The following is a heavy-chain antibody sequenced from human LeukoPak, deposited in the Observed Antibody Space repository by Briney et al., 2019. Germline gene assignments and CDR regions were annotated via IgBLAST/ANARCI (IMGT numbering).Heavy chain of an antibody. J-gene: IGHJ4*02. Sequence: ASVKVSCKASGYTFTSYGISWVRQAPGQGLEWMGWISAYNGNTNYAQKLQGRVTMTTDTSTSTAYMELSRLRSDDTAVYYCARDLEYCSGGSCKGYWGQGTLVTVSS. D-gene: IGHD2-15*01. CDR3: ARDLEYCSGGSCKGY. V-gene: IGHV1-18*01. CDR1: GYTFTSYG. CDR2: ISAYNGNT.